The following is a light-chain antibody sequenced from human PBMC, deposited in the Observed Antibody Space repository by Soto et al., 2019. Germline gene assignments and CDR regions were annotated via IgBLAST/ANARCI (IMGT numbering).Light chain of an antibody. CDR2: GAS. Sequence: EIVLTQSPGTLSLSPGERATLSCRASQSVSSSYLAWYQQKPGQAPRPLIYGASSRATGIPDRFSGSGSGTDFTLTISRLEPEDFAVCYCLQYGSSPYTFGQGTKLEIK. V-gene: IGKV3-20*01. CDR1: QSVSSSY. J-gene: IGKJ2*01. CDR3: LQYGSSPYT.